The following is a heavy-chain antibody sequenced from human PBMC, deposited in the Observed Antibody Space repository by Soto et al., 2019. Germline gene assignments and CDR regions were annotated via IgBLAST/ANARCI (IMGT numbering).Heavy chain of an antibody. CDR3: ARPAAHSGDAFDI. Sequence: KLGGSLRLSCAASGFTFSDYYMSWIRQAPGKGLEWVSYISSSGSTIYYADSVKGRFTISRDNAKNSLYLQMNSLRAEDTAVYYCARPAAHSGDAFDIWGQGTMVTVSS. V-gene: IGHV3-11*01. J-gene: IGHJ3*02. CDR2: ISSSGSTI. CDR1: GFTFSDYY. D-gene: IGHD2-2*01.